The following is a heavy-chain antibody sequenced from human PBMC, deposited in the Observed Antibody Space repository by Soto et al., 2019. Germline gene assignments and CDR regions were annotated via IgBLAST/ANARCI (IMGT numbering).Heavy chain of an antibody. J-gene: IGHJ6*02. CDR1: GGSISSYY. CDR2: IYYSGST. CDR3: ARDFLARCSGGSCYSAYGMDV. Sequence: SETLSLTCTVSGGSISSYYWSWIRQPPGKGLEWIGYIYYSGSTNYNPSLKSRVTISVDTSKNQFSLKLSSVTAADTAVYYCARDFLARCSGGSCYSAYGMDVWGQGTTVTVSS. D-gene: IGHD2-15*01. V-gene: IGHV4-59*01.